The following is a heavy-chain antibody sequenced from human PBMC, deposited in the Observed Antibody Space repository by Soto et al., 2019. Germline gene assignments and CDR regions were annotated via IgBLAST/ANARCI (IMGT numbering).Heavy chain of an antibody. D-gene: IGHD3-22*01. CDR2: TYYRSKWYN. Sequence: PSQTLSLTCAISGDSVSSNSAAWNWIRQSPSRGLEWLGRTYYRSKWYNDYAVSVKSRITINPDTSKNQFSLKLSSVTAADTAMYYCARYFFDSSGYSNWFDSWGQGTLVTVSS. J-gene: IGHJ5*01. CDR3: ARYFFDSSGYSNWFDS. CDR1: GDSVSSNSAA. V-gene: IGHV6-1*01.